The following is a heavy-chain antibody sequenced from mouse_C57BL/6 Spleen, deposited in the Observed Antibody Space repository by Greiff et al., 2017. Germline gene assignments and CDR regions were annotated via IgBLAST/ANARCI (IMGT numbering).Heavy chain of an antibody. CDR3: ALYYSNYPYYAMDY. Sequence: QVHVKQPGTELVKPGASVKLSCKASGYTFTSYWMHWVKQRPGQGLEWIGNINPSNGGTNYNEKFKSKATLTVDKSSSTAYMQLSSLTSEDSAVYYCALYYSNYPYYAMDYWGQGTSVTVSS. J-gene: IGHJ4*01. CDR1: GYTFTSYW. CDR2: INPSNGGT. V-gene: IGHV1-53*01. D-gene: IGHD2-5*01.